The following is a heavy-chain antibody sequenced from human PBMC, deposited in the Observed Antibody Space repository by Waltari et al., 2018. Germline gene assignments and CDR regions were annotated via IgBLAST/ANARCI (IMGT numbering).Heavy chain of an antibody. CDR1: GYPFSAYD. J-gene: IGHJ4*02. Sequence: QMQLVQSGAEVKKPGASVKVSCKASGYPFSAYDINWVRQATGHGLEWMGWRNPKSGNTVSAQNFQDRVTITRDPSTSTVHRELSSLRSDDAAVYYCARVHYDFWSGYYIWGQGTLVTVPS. CDR2: RNPKSGNT. V-gene: IGHV1-8*02. D-gene: IGHD3-3*01. CDR3: ARVHYDFWSGYYI.